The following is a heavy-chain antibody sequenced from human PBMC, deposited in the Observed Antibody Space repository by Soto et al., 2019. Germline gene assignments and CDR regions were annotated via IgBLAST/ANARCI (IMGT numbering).Heavy chain of an antibody. CDR2: ISISSSDT. CDR3: ARGMNPLF. V-gene: IGHV3-21*06. Sequence: PGGSLRLSCAASGFTLRTYTMNWDRQAPGKGMEWVFSISISSSDTSYVDSVRCRFTISRNNAKNALYLQMVSLRADDTAVYFCARGMNPLFGGQGTLVTVSS. J-gene: IGHJ4*01. CDR1: GFTLRTYT.